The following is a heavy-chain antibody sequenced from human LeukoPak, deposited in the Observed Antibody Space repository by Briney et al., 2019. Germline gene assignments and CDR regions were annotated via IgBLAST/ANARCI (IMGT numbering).Heavy chain of an antibody. J-gene: IGHJ6*02. Sequence: GGSLRLSCAASGFTFSGYSMNWVRQAPGKGLEWVSSISSSSSYIYYADSVKGRFTISRDNAKNSLYLQMNSLRAEDTAVYYCARDGPDYYYYGMDVWGQGTTVTVSS. CDR3: ARDGPDYYYYGMDV. V-gene: IGHV3-21*01. CDR1: GFTFSGYS. CDR2: ISSSSSYI.